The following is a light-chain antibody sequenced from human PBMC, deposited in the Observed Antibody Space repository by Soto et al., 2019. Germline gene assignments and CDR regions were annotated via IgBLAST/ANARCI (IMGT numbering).Light chain of an antibody. CDR1: QSVSGW. V-gene: IGKV1-5*03. CDR3: QQDNTRWT. Sequence: DNLISKSPATLSSSERDTVTVTCRASQSVSGWLAWYQQNPGKAPKLLIYKASSLESGVPSRFSGSGSRTEFTLTIGSLQPDDAATYYSQQDNTRWTFAQGTKVDIK. J-gene: IGKJ1*01. CDR2: KAS.